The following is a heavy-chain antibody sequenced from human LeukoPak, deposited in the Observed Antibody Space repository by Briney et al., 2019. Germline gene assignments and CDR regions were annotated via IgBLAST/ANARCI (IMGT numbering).Heavy chain of an antibody. D-gene: IGHD1-26*01. CDR2: INPNSGGT. CDR3: AGVRLVGATPPQYFQH. CDR1: GYTFTGYY. V-gene: IGHV1-2*06. Sequence: GASVKVSCKASGYTFTGYYMHWVRQAPGQGLEWMGRINPNSGGTNYAQKFQGRVTMTRDTSISTAYMELSRLRSDDTAVYYCAGVRLVGATPPQYFQHWGQGTLVTVSS. J-gene: IGHJ1*01.